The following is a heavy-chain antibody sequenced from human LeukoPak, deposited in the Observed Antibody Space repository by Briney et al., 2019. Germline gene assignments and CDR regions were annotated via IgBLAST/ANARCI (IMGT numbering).Heavy chain of an antibody. V-gene: IGHV4-59*08. CDR1: GGSISNYY. CDR3: ARHNLLRRDGYGIDV. J-gene: IGHJ6*02. Sequence: SETLSLTCSASGGSISNYYWSWIRQPPGKGLEWIGNIHYSGNTNYNPSLKSRVTISVDVSKNQFSLKLSSVTAADKGVYYCARHNLLRRDGYGIDVWGQGTTVTVSS. CDR2: IHYSGNT. D-gene: IGHD4-17*01.